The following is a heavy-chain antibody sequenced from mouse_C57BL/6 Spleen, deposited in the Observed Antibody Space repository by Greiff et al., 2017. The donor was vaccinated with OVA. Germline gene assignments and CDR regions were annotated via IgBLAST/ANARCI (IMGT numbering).Heavy chain of an antibody. CDR2: IYPGDGDT. CDR3: ARKYYSYYFDY. Sequence: VQLQQSGPELVKPGASVKISCKASGYAFSSSWMNWVKQRPGKGLEWIGRIYPGDGDTNYNGKFKGKATLTADKSSSTAYMQLSSLTSEDSAVYFCARKYYSYYFDYWGQGTTLTVSS. CDR1: GYAFSSSW. V-gene: IGHV1-82*01. D-gene: IGHD1-1*02. J-gene: IGHJ2*01.